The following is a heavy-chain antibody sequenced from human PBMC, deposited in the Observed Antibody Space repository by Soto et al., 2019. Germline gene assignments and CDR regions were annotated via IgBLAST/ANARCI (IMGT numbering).Heavy chain of an antibody. CDR3: TRGAGAPWVRFDS. V-gene: IGHV4-38-2*01. D-gene: IGHD3-16*01. CDR2: ISYSAKT. J-gene: IGHJ4*02. CDR1: GYSITSGFY. Sequence: LSLTCGVSGYSITSGFYWGWVRQSPGKGLEWIGSISYSAKTFYNPSLASRLSIAVDTSMNQFSLRLTSVTAADTALYYCTRGAGAPWVRFDSWGQGTLVTVSA.